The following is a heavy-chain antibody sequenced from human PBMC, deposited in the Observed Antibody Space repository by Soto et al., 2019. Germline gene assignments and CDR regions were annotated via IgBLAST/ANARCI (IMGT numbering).Heavy chain of an antibody. D-gene: IGHD2-21*02. V-gene: IGHV3-74*01. CDR3: ARDDPVTPPAFDI. Sequence: GGSLRLSCAASGFTFSSYWMHWVRQAPGKGLVWVSRINSDGSSTSYADSVKGRFTISRDNAKNTLYLQMNSLRTEDTAVYYCARDDPVTPPAFDIWGQGAMVTVSS. J-gene: IGHJ3*02. CDR2: INSDGSST. CDR1: GFTFSSYW.